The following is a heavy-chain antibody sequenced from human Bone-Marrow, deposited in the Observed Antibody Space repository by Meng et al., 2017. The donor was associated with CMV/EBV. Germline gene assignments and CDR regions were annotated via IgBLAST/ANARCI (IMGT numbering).Heavy chain of an antibody. J-gene: IGHJ4*02. CDR1: GFTFSSYA. D-gene: IGHD3-10*01. CDR3: ARGLVRGSNIPSGY. V-gene: IGHV3-21*01. CDR2: ITSYSDYI. Sequence: ASGFTFSSYAMNWVRQAPGKGLGWVSSITSYSDYIYYADSVKGRFTISRDNAKNSLVLQMNSLRAEDTAVYYCARGLVRGSNIPSGYWGQGILVTVSS.